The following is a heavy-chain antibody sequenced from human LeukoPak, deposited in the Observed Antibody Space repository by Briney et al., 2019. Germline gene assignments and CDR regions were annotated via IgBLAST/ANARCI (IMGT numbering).Heavy chain of an antibody. D-gene: IGHD3-22*01. V-gene: IGHV4-30-2*01. Sequence: PSETLSLTCAVSGGSISSGGYSWSWIRQPPGKGLEWIGYIYHSGSTDYNPSLKSRLTISVDTSKNQFSLKLSSVTAADTAVYYCARYDRSGYILDYWGQGTLVTVSS. CDR1: GGSISSGGYS. J-gene: IGHJ4*02. CDR2: IYHSGST. CDR3: ARYDRSGYILDY.